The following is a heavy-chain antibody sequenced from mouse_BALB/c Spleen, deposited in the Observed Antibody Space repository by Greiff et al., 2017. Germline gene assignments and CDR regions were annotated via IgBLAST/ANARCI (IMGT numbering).Heavy chain of an antibody. D-gene: IGHD2-4*01. V-gene: IGHV5-6-5*01. CDR2: ISSGGST. Sequence: EVQLVESGGGLVKPGGSLKLSCAASGFTFSSYAMSWVRQTPEKRLEWVASISSGGSTYYPDSVKGRFTISRDNARNILYLQMSSLRSEDTAMYYCARVYDYDGWGQGTLVTVSA. J-gene: IGHJ3*01. CDR3: ARVYDYDG. CDR1: GFTFSSYA.